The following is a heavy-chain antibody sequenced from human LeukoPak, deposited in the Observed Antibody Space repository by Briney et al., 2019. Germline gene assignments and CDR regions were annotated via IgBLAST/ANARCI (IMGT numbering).Heavy chain of an antibody. Sequence: GGSLRLSCAASGFTFSSYAMSWVRQAPGKGLVWVSRSNSDGSRTTYADSVKGRFTISRDNAKNTVYLQMISLRAEDTAVYYCARAFYDVLTGYLDAFDMWGQGTMVTVSS. J-gene: IGHJ3*02. CDR2: SNSDGSRT. CDR3: ARAFYDVLTGYLDAFDM. V-gene: IGHV3-74*01. D-gene: IGHD3-9*01. CDR1: GFTFSSYA.